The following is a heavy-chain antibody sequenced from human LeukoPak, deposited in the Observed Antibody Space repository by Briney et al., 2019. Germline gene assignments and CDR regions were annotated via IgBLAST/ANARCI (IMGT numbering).Heavy chain of an antibody. D-gene: IGHD2-8*01. CDR1: GYTFTSYG. CDR3: ARDSLGYCTNGVCYQYHYFDY. J-gene: IGHJ4*02. Sequence: ASVKVSCKASGYTFTSYGISWVRQAPGQGLEWMGWISAYNGNTNYAQKLQGRVTMTTDTSTSTAYMELRSLRSEDTAVYYCARDSLGYCTNGVCYQYHYFDYWGQGTLVTVSS. V-gene: IGHV1-18*01. CDR2: ISAYNGNT.